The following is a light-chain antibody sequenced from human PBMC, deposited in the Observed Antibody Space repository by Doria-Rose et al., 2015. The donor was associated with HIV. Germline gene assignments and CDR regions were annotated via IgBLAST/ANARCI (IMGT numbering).Light chain of an antibody. V-gene: IGLV2-11*01. CDR3: CSYAGSYSYVL. Sequence: CTGTSSNVGGYNYVSWYQHHPGKAPKLMIYDVSKRPSGVPDRFSGSKPGNTASLTISGLQAEDEADYYCCSYAGSYSYVLFGGGTKLTVL. CDR2: DVS. CDR1: SSNVGGYNY. J-gene: IGLJ2*01.